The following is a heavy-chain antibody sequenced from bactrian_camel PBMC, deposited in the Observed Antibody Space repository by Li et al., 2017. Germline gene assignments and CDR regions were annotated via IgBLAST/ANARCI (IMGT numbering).Heavy chain of an antibody. Sequence: DVQLVESGGGLVQPGGSLRLSCAGSGFTFSNYLMTWVRHAPGKGLEWVSSINSGGGSTSYADSVKGRFTISRDNAKNTLYLQMNSLKYQDTAVYYCVRDGVGWWMEYWGKGTQV. D-gene: IGHD7*01. V-gene: IGHV3S40*01. CDR2: INSGGGST. J-gene: IGHJ7*01. CDR1: GFTFSNYL.